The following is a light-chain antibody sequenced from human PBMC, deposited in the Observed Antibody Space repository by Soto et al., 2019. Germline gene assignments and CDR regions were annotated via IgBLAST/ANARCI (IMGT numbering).Light chain of an antibody. V-gene: IGKV2-28*01. CDR1: QILLHSNGYNY. J-gene: IGKJ1*01. CDR2: LGS. CDR3: MGALQSPPT. Sequence: DIVMTQSPVSLPVTPGEPASISCRSSQILLHSNGYNYLDWYLQKPGQSPQLLIYLGSNRASGVPGRFSASASGTDFTLTISRVEAEDVGVYYCMGALQSPPTFGQGTKVDIK.